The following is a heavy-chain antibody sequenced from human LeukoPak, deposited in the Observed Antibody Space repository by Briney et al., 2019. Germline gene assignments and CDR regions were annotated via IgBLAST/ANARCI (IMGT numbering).Heavy chain of an antibody. D-gene: IGHD5-18*01. Sequence: GGSLRLSCAASGFTFDDYGMSWVRQAPGKGLEWVSGINWNGGSTGYADSVKGRFTISRDNAKNSLYLQMNSLRAEDTALYYCARVDSYGYVSLFDYWGQGTLVTVSS. J-gene: IGHJ4*02. CDR1: GFTFDDYG. CDR2: INWNGGST. CDR3: ARVDSYGYVSLFDY. V-gene: IGHV3-20*04.